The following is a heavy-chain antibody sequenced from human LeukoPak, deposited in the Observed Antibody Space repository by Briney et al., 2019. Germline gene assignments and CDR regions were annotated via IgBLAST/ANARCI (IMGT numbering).Heavy chain of an antibody. J-gene: IGHJ6*02. Sequence: SETLSLTCAVYGGSFSGYYWSWIRQPPGKGLEWIGEINHSGSTNYNPSLKSRVTISVDTSKNQFSLKLSSVTAADTAVYYCASPLKQQPLADYGMDVWGQGTTVTVSS. CDR3: ASPLKQQPLADYGMDV. V-gene: IGHV4-34*01. D-gene: IGHD6-13*01. CDR2: INHSGST. CDR1: GGSFSGYY.